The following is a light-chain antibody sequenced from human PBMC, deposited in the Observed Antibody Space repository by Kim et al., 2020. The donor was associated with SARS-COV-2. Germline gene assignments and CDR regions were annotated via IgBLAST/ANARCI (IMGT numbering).Light chain of an antibody. J-gene: IGLJ1*01. CDR3: QAWDSSTFYV. Sequence: SYELTQPPSVSVFPGQTASITCSGDKLGDKYACWYQQKPGQSPLLVIYQDTKRPSGIPERFSGSNSGNTATLTISGTQAMDEADYYCQAWDSSTFYVFGTGTKVTVL. CDR1: KLGDKY. CDR2: QDT. V-gene: IGLV3-1*01.